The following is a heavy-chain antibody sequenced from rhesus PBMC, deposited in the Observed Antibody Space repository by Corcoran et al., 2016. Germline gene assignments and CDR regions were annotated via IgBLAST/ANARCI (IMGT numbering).Heavy chain of an antibody. J-gene: IGHJ6*01. CDR3: ARGPYYYGLDS. V-gene: IGHV4S7*01. CDR2: FSGGIGST. Sequence: QVQLQESGRGLVKPSETLSLPCAVSGGSISSSNWWKWIRQSPGKGLEWIRYFSGGIGSTRYNPSLKSRVTISTDTSKNQFSLKLRSVTAADTAVYYCARGPYYYGLDSWGQGVVVTVSS. CDR1: GGSISSSNW.